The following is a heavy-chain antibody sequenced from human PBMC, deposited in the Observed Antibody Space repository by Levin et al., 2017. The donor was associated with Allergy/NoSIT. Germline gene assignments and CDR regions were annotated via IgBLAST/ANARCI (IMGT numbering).Heavy chain of an antibody. Sequence: PGGSLRLSCAASGFTFSSYGMHWVRQAPGKGLEWVAVIWYDGSNKYYADSVKGRFTISRDNSKNTLYLQMNSLRAEDTAVYYCARDSGITIFGVGWQQGGMDVWGQGTTVTVSS. CDR3: ARDSGITIFGVGWQQGGMDV. J-gene: IGHJ6*02. CDR2: IWYDGSNK. V-gene: IGHV3-33*01. D-gene: IGHD3-3*01. CDR1: GFTFSSYG.